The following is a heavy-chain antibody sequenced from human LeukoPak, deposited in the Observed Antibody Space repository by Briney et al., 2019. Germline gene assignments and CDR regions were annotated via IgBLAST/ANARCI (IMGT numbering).Heavy chain of an antibody. J-gene: IGHJ4*02. CDR1: GFTFSSYS. V-gene: IGHV3-21*01. Sequence: PGGSLRLSCAASGFTFSSYSMKWVRQAPGKGLEWVSSISTSSSYIYYADSVKGRFTISRDNAKNSFYLQMNSLRVEDTAVYYCARGYGSGRLNVLFDYWGEGTLVTVSS. CDR3: ARGYGSGRLNVLFDY. CDR2: ISTSSSYI. D-gene: IGHD3-10*01.